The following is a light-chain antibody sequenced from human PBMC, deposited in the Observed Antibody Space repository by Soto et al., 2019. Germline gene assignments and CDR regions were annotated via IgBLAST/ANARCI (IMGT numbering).Light chain of an antibody. CDR2: AS. Sequence: EIVLTQSPGTLSLSPGERATLSCRASQSVSDRYLAWYQQKPGQAPRLLIYASSRATGIPDRFSGSGSGTDFTLTISRLEPESFAVYYCQHYGTSALFGPGTKVDIK. CDR1: QSVSDRY. CDR3: QHYGTSAL. J-gene: IGKJ3*01. V-gene: IGKV3-20*01.